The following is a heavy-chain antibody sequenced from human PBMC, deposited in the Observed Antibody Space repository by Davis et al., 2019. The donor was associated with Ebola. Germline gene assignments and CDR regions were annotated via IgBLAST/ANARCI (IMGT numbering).Heavy chain of an antibody. D-gene: IGHD3-3*01. V-gene: IGHV4-59*08. CDR1: GGSISSYY. Sequence: SETLSLTCTVSGGSISSYYWSWIRQPPGKGLEWIGYIYYSGSTNYNPSLKSRVTISVDTSKNQFSLKLSSVTAADTAVYYCARLRDFWSGYYAYYYYGMDVWGQGTTVTVSS. CDR2: IYYSGST. CDR3: ARLRDFWSGYYAYYYYGMDV. J-gene: IGHJ6*02.